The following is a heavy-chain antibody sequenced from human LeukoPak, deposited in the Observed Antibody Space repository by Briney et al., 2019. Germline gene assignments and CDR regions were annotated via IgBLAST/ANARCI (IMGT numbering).Heavy chain of an antibody. J-gene: IGHJ3*02. CDR2: INLNSGAT. CDR3: ARNKWNDAWDAFDI. CDR1: GYTFTGYY. D-gene: IGHD1-1*01. V-gene: IGHV1-2*02. Sequence: ASVKVSCKASGYTFTGYYMHWVRQAPGQGLEWMGWINLNSGATNYAQSFQGRVTMTRDTSISTAYMELSRLTSDDTAVYYCARNKWNDAWDAFDIWGQGTMVTVSS.